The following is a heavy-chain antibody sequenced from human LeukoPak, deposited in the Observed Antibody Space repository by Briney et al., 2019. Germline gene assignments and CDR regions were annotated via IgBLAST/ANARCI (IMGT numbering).Heavy chain of an antibody. CDR2: IYYSGST. CDR1: GGSISSGGYY. D-gene: IGHD2-15*01. Sequence: TLSLTCTVSGGSISSGGYYWSWIRQHPGKGLEWIGYIYYSGSTYYNPSLKSRVTISVDTSKNQFSLKLSSVTAADTAVYHCARERSYCSGGSCYYFDYWGQGTLVTVSS. J-gene: IGHJ4*02. V-gene: IGHV4-31*03. CDR3: ARERSYCSGGSCYYFDY.